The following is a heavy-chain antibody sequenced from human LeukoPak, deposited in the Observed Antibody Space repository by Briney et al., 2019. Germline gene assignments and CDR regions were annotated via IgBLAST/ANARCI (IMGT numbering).Heavy chain of an antibody. Sequence: SETLSLTCTVSGYSISSGYYWGWIRQPPGKGLEWIGSIYHSVSTYYNPSLKRRVTISVDTSKNQFSLKLSSVTAADTAVYYCARVAYDSSGYYLYYYYYYMDVWGKGTTVTVSS. J-gene: IGHJ6*03. CDR2: IYHSVST. CDR3: ARVAYDSSGYYLYYYYYYMDV. V-gene: IGHV4-38-2*02. D-gene: IGHD3-22*01. CDR1: GYSISSGYY.